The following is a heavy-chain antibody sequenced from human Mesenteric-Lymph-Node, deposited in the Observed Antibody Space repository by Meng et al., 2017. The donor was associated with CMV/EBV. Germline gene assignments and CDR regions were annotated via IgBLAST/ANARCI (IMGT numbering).Heavy chain of an antibody. CDR3: ARGPLGSIATY. CDR1: GGSISSSSYY. D-gene: IGHD6-6*01. Sequence: SETLSLTCTVSGGSISSSSYYWGWIRQPPGKGLEWIGTVYYSRNTNYNLSLKSRVTISADTSKNHFSLKLTSVTAADTAVYYCARGPLGSIATYWGQGTPVTVSS. J-gene: IGHJ4*02. V-gene: IGHV4-39*07. CDR2: VYYSRNT.